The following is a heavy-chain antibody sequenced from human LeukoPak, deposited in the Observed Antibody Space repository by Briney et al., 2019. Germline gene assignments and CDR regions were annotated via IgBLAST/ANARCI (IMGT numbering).Heavy chain of an antibody. CDR2: IYYGGST. V-gene: IGHV4-59*01. D-gene: IGHD3-16*01. CDR3: ARGPRWGSYYYYMDV. J-gene: IGHJ6*03. CDR1: GGSISSYY. Sequence: SETLSLTCTVSGGSISSYYWSWIRQPPGKGLEWIGYIYYGGSTNYNPSLKSRVTISVDTSKNQFSLKLSSVTAADTAVYYCARGPRWGSYYYYMDVWGKGTTATVSS.